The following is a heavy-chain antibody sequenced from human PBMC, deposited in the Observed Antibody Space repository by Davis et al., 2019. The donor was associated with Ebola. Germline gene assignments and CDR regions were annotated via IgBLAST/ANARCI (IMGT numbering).Heavy chain of an antibody. Sequence: MPSETLSLTCAVYGGSFSGYYWSWIRQLPGKGLEWIGEINHSGSTNYNRSLKSRVTISVDTSKNQFSLKLSSVTAADTAVYYCARHLYGRDQFDPWGQGTLVTVSS. D-gene: IGHD3-10*01. V-gene: IGHV4-34*01. CDR3: ARHLYGRDQFDP. CDR1: GGSFSGYY. J-gene: IGHJ5*02. CDR2: INHSGST.